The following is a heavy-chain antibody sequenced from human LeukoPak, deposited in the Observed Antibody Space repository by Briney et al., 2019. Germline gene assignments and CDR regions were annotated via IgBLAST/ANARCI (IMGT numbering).Heavy chain of an antibody. Sequence: GPVKVSCKASGYTFTSYGISWVRQAPGQGLEWMGWISAYNGNTNYAQKLQGRVTMTTDTSTSTAYMELRSLRSDDTAVYYCARVSQYSGSYSSEYWGQGTLVTVSS. J-gene: IGHJ4*02. D-gene: IGHD1-26*01. V-gene: IGHV1-18*04. CDR3: ARVSQYSGSYSSEY. CDR2: ISAYNGNT. CDR1: GYTFTSYG.